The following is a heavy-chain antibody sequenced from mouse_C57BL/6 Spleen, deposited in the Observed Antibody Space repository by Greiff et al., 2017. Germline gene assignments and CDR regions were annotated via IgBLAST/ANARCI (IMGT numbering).Heavy chain of an antibody. Sequence: EVKLMESGPGLVKPSQSLSLTCSVTGYSITSGYYWNWIRQFPGNKLEWMGYISYDGSNNYNPSLKNRISITRDPSKNQFFLKLNSVPTEDTATYYCAREGDYDYGRNFDVWGTGTTVTVSS. CDR1: GYSITSGYY. D-gene: IGHD2-4*01. CDR2: ISYDGSN. CDR3: AREGDYDYGRNFDV. J-gene: IGHJ1*03. V-gene: IGHV3-6*01.